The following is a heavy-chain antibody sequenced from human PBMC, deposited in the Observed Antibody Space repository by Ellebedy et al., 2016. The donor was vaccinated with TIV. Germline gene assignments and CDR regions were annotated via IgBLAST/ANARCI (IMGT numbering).Heavy chain of an antibody. V-gene: IGHV4-34*01. CDR3: ARCYTGSNWFDP. Sequence: MPSETLSLTCGVYGASLNGYSWNWIRQSPGKGLEWIGEVKHSGSTNYNRSLKSRVTISADTSRNDFSLKLRSMTAADTGVYYCARCYTGSNWFDPWGQGTLVTVSS. D-gene: IGHD3-10*01. J-gene: IGHJ5*02. CDR2: VKHSGST. CDR1: GASLNGYS.